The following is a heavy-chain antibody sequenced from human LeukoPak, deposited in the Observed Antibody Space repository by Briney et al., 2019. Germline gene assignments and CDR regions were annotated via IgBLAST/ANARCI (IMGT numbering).Heavy chain of an antibody. CDR1: GYTFTSRD. V-gene: IGHV7-4-1*02. D-gene: IGHD2-21*02. Sequence: GASVKVSCKASGYTFTSRDLKWVRQAPGQGLEYMGWINTITGNPTYAQDFTGRFVFSLDTSVSTAYLQISSLKAEDTAVYYCARVVGCGGDCYSGISDYWGQGTLVTVSS. CDR3: ARVVGCGGDCYSGISDY. J-gene: IGHJ4*02. CDR2: INTITGNP.